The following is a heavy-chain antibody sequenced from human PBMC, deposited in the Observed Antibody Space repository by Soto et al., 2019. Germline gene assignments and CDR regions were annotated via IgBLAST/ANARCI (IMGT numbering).Heavy chain of an antibody. Sequence: QVTLKESGPVLLKPTETLTLTCTGSGFSLSTARMGVSWIRQPPGKALEWLAHIFSNDEKSYSTSLKSRLTISKDTYKSQVVLTMTNMDPVDTATYYCARILAPYGDSRPHYYYMDVWGKGTTVTVSS. J-gene: IGHJ6*03. D-gene: IGHD4-17*01. CDR1: GFSLSTARMG. CDR2: IFSNDEK. CDR3: ARILAPYGDSRPHYYYMDV. V-gene: IGHV2-26*01.